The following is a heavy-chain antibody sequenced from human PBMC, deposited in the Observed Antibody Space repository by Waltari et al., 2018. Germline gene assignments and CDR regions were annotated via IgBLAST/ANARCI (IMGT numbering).Heavy chain of an antibody. V-gene: IGHV4-34*01. Sequence: QVQLQQWGAGLLKPSETLSLTCGVYGGSFIGNYWSWIRQSPGKGVVWIGVINHSGNTKYNPSLKSRVTMSVDTFKNYFSLNLTSVTAADTAVYYCANRDLNKSYYYMDVWGKGTTVIVSS. CDR2: INHSGNT. CDR3: ANRDLNKSYYYMDV. J-gene: IGHJ6*03. CDR1: GGSFIGNY.